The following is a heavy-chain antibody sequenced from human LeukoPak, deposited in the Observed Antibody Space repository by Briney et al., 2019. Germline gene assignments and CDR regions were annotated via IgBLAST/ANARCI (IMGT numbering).Heavy chain of an antibody. Sequence: PSETLSLTCTVSGGSISSYYWSWIRQPPGKGLEWIGYIYYSGSTNYNPSLKSRVTISVDTSRNQFSLKLSSVTAADTAVYYCARHQTVSRGVIIYWFDPWGQGTLVTVSS. J-gene: IGHJ5*02. CDR2: IYYSGST. CDR1: GGSISSYY. D-gene: IGHD3-10*01. V-gene: IGHV4-59*08. CDR3: ARHQTVSRGVIIYWFDP.